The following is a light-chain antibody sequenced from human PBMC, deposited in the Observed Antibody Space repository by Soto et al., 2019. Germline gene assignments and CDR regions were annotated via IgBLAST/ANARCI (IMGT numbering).Light chain of an antibody. CDR2: EVS. Sequence: QSALTQPPSASGSPGQSLTISCTGTSSDVGGYSYVSWDQQHPGKAPKLMIYEVSQRPSGVSNHFSGSKSGNTASLTISGLQAEDEADYYCCSYASSSTYVFGTGTKVTVL. CDR3: CSYASSSTYV. J-gene: IGLJ1*01. CDR1: SSDVGGYSY. V-gene: IGLV2-23*02.